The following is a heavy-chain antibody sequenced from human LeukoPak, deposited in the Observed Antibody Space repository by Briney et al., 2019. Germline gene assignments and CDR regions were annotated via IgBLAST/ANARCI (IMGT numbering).Heavy chain of an antibody. Sequence: SETLSLTCTVSGGSISSSSYYWGWIRQPPGKGLGWIGSIYYSGSTYYNPSLKSRVTISVDTSKNQFSLKLSSVTAADTAVYYCARGSSIRYYYYMDVWGKGTTVTVSS. J-gene: IGHJ6*03. V-gene: IGHV4-39*07. D-gene: IGHD2-21*01. CDR2: IYYSGST. CDR1: GGSISSSSYY. CDR3: ARGSSIRYYYYMDV.